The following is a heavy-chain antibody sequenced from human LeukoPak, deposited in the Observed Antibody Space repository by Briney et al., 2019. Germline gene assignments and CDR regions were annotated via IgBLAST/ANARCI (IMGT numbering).Heavy chain of an antibody. V-gene: IGHV3-7*01. D-gene: IGHD5-12*01. CDR1: GFIFSGYW. Sequence: GGSLRLSCAASGFIFSGYWMTWVRQAPGKGLEWVANIKYDGSEKYYVDSVKGRFTISRDNAKNSMYLQMNSLRAEDTAVYYCAKGGGYGSFDSWGQGTLVSVSS. J-gene: IGHJ5*01. CDR2: IKYDGSEK. CDR3: AKGGGYGSFDS.